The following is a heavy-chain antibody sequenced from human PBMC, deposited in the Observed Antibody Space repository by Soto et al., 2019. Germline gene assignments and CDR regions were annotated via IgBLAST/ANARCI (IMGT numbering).Heavy chain of an antibody. CDR1: GFTVSSNY. V-gene: IGHV3-53*01. J-gene: IGHJ6*02. D-gene: IGHD2-2*01. CDR3: ARYIPGVRYYGMDV. Sequence: GGSLRLSCAASGFTVSSNYMSWVRQAPGKGLEWVSLIGESGTPTYYADSVKGRFTISRDNSGNTLFLEMYSLRAEDTAVYYCARYIPGVRYYGMDVWGQGTTVTVSS. CDR2: IGESGTPT.